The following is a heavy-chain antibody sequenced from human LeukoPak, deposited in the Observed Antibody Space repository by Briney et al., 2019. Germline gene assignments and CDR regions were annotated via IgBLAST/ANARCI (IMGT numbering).Heavy chain of an antibody. V-gene: IGHV3-7*01. J-gene: IGHJ4*02. CDR3: AKHSYSKGDY. CDR2: IKNDGTVK. CDR1: GFTFSYHW. D-gene: IGHD6-13*01. Sequence: GGSLRLSCAASGFTFSYHWMTWVRQAPGKGLEWVANIKNDGTVKNYVDSVKGRFTISRDNAKNSLYLQMNSLRAEDTAVYYCAKHSYSKGDYWGQGVLVTVSS.